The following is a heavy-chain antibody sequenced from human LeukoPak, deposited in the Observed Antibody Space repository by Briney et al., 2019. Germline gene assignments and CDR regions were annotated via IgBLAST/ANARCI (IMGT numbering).Heavy chain of an antibody. CDR2: IWYDGSNK. CDR1: GFTFSSYA. J-gene: IGHJ5*02. CDR3: AREPEPYGSGSYYPNWFDP. Sequence: GGSLRLSCAASGFTFSSYAMHWVRQAPGKGLEWVAVIWYDGSNKYYADSVKGRFTISRDNSKNTLYLQMNSLRAEDTAVYYCAREPEPYGSGSYYPNWFDPWGQGTLVTVPS. V-gene: IGHV3-33*08. D-gene: IGHD3-10*01.